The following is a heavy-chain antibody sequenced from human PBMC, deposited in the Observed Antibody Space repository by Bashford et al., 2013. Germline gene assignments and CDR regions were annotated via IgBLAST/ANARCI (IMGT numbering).Heavy chain of an antibody. CDR3: AREGYCSGGSCYPGAFDI. Sequence: WIRQPPGKGLEWIGYIYYSGSTYYNPSLKSRVTISVDTSKNQFSLKLSSVTAADTAVYYCAREGYCSGGSCYPGAFDIWGQGTMVTVSS. V-gene: IGHV4-31*02. J-gene: IGHJ3*02. D-gene: IGHD2-15*01. CDR2: IYYSGST.